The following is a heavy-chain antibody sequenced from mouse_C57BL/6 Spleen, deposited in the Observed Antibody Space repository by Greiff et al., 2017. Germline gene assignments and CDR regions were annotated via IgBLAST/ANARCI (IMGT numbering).Heavy chain of an antibody. D-gene: IGHD1-1*01. CDR3: TRPTTVVAPGY. V-gene: IGHV1-15*01. CDR1: GYTFTDYE. CDR2: IDPETGGT. Sequence: QVQLQQSGAELVRPGASVTLSCKASGYTFTDYEMHWVKQTPVHGLEWIGAIDPETGGTAYNQKFKGKAILTADKSSSTAYMELRSLTSEDSAVYYCTRPTTVVAPGYWGQGTTLTVSS. J-gene: IGHJ2*01.